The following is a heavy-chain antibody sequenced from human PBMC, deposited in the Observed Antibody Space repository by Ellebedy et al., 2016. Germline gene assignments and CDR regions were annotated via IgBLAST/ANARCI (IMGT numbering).Heavy chain of an antibody. D-gene: IGHD1-1*01. CDR1: GFTFSSYG. Sequence: GESLKISCAASGFTFSSYGMHWVRQAPGKGLEWVAVISYDGSNKYYADSVKGRFTISRDNSKNTLYLQMNSLRAEDTAVYYCAKIFLLERRPLDYWGQGTLVTVSS. CDR3: AKIFLLERRPLDY. CDR2: ISYDGSNK. V-gene: IGHV3-30*18. J-gene: IGHJ4*02.